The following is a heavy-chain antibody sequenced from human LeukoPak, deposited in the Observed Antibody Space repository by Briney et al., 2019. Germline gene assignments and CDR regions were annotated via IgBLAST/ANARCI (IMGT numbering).Heavy chain of an antibody. J-gene: IGHJ5*02. V-gene: IGHV3-53*01. CDR3: AGERGDGWFDP. Sequence: AGGSLRLSCAASGFTVSSNYMSWVHQAPGKGLEWVSVIYSGGSTYYADSVKGRFTISRDNSKNTLYLQMNSLRAEDTAVYYCAGERGDGWFDPWGQGTLVTVSS. CDR2: IYSGGST. D-gene: IGHD3-16*01. CDR1: GFTVSSNY.